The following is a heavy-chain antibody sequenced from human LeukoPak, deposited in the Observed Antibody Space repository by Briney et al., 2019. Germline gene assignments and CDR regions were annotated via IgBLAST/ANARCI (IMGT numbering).Heavy chain of an antibody. CDR2: ISGSGGST. Sequence: PGGSLRLSCAASGFTFSSYAMSWVRQAPGKGLEWVSAISGSGGSTYYADSVKGRFTISRDNSKNTLYLQMNSLRAEDTAVYYCARADCSSTSCFDYWGQGTLVTVSS. CDR3: ARADCSSTSCFDY. D-gene: IGHD2-2*01. CDR1: GFTFSSYA. V-gene: IGHV3-23*01. J-gene: IGHJ4*02.